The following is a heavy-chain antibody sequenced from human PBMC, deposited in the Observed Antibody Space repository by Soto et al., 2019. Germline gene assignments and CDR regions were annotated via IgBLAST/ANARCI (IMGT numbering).Heavy chain of an antibody. J-gene: IGHJ6*03. Sequence: ASVKVSCKASGGTFSSYAISWVRQAPGQGLEWMGGIIPIFGTANYAQKFQGRVTITADESTSTAYMELSSLRSEDMAVYYCARELIAAGTGYYYYYMDVWGKGTTVTVSS. CDR2: IIPIFGTA. V-gene: IGHV1-69*13. CDR3: ARELIAAGTGYYYYYMDV. CDR1: GGTFSSYA. D-gene: IGHD6-13*01.